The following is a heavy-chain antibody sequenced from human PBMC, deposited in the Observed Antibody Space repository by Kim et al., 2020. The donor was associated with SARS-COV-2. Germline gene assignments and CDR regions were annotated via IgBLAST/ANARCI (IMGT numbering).Heavy chain of an antibody. CDR1: GYTFTSYG. J-gene: IGHJ6*02. CDR3: ARVGIKERLARVDYYYYGMDV. Sequence: ASVKVSCKASGYTFTSYGISWVRQAPGQGLEWMGWISAYNGNTNYAQKLQGRVTMTTDTSTSTAYMELRSLRSDDTAVYYCARVGIKERLARVDYYYYGMDVWGQGTTVTVSS. V-gene: IGHV1-18*04. D-gene: IGHD6-25*01. CDR2: ISAYNGNT.